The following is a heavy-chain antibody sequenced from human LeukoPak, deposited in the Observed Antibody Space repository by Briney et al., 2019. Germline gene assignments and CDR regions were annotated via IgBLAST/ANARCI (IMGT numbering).Heavy chain of an antibody. CDR1: GFTFSSYS. CDR3: ARDQTIVGDFDY. J-gene: IGHJ4*02. Sequence: GGSLRLSCAASGFTFSSYSMNWVRQAPGKGLEWVSSISSSSSYIYYADSVKGRFTISRDNAKNSLYLQINSLRAEDTAVYYCARDQTIVGDFDYWGQGTLVTVSS. D-gene: IGHD3-22*01. CDR2: ISSSSSYI. V-gene: IGHV3-21*01.